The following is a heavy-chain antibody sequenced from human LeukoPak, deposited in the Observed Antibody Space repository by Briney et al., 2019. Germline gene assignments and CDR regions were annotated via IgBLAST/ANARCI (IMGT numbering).Heavy chain of an antibody. V-gene: IGHV1-69*13. CDR3: ARLPLRSIAVGYYGMDV. D-gene: IGHD6-6*01. Sequence: SVKVSCKASGGTFSSYAISWVRQAPGQGLEWMGGIIPIFGTANYAQKFQGRVTVTADESTSTAYMELSSLRSEDTAVYYCARLPLRSIAVGYYGMDVWGQGTTVTVSS. CDR2: IIPIFGTA. CDR1: GGTFSSYA. J-gene: IGHJ6*02.